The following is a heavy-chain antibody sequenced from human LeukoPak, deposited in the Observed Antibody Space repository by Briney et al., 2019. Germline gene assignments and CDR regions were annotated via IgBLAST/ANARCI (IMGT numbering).Heavy chain of an antibody. D-gene: IGHD3-10*01. V-gene: IGHV4-39*07. CDR3: ARDGVVTMELDF. CDR1: GGSISLSYYY. Sequence: PSETLSLTCSVSGGSISLSYYYWGWIRQPPGKALEWIGSVYYSGTTSYNPSLKSRVTISVDMSKNHFSLRLSSVTAADTAMYYCARDGVVTMELDFWGQGTLVTVSS. CDR2: VYYSGTT. J-gene: IGHJ4*02.